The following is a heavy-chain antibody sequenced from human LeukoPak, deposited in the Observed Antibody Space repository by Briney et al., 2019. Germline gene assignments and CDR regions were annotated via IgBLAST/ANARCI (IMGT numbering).Heavy chain of an antibody. CDR3: ARGVGSSWYGYYFDY. D-gene: IGHD6-13*01. V-gene: IGHV4-30-4*07. CDR2: FFYTGNT. Sequence: KSSETLSLTCAVSGGSISSGSYSWGWIRQPPGKGLEWIGYFFYTGNTYYNASLKSRVTISVDTSKNQFSLKVSSVTAADTAVYYCARGVGSSWYGYYFDYWGQGTLVTVSS. J-gene: IGHJ4*02. CDR1: GGSISSGSYS.